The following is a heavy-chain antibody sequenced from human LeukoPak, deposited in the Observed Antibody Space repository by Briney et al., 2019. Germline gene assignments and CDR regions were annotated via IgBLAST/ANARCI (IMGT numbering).Heavy chain of an antibody. Sequence: SVKVSCKASGGAFSSYAISWVRQAPGQGLEWMGGIIPIFGTANYAQKFQGRVTITADKSTSTAYMELSSLRSEDTAVYYCARSRTPRDYYDSSGYFEFDYWGQGTLVTVSS. D-gene: IGHD3-22*01. CDR1: GGAFSSYA. CDR3: ARSRTPRDYYDSSGYFEFDY. J-gene: IGHJ4*02. CDR2: IIPIFGTA. V-gene: IGHV1-69*06.